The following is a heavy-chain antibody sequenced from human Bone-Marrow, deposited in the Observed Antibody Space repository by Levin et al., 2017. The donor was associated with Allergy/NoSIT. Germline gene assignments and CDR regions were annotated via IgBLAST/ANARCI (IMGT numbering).Heavy chain of an antibody. Sequence: SETLSLTCAVSGDSITTNNWWTWVRQSPGKGLEWIGEIHHSGTTYYNPSLKSRITISVDSSKNQFSLNLKSVTDADTAVYYCARVRGGCSSTSCYLDPWGQGTLVIVSS. J-gene: IGHJ5*02. CDR2: IHHSGTT. D-gene: IGHD2-2*01. CDR1: GDSITTNNW. CDR3: ARVRGGCSSTSCYLDP. V-gene: IGHV4-4*02.